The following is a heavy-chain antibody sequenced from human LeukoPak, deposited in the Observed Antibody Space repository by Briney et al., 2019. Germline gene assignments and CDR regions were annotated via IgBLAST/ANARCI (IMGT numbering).Heavy chain of an antibody. CDR2: IYYSGST. CDR3: ARAGITIFGVVNAFDI. Sequence: SETLSLTCTLSGGSISIYYWSWIRQPPGKGLEWIGYIYYSGSTNYNPSRKSRVTISVDMSKNQFSLKLSSVSAADPAVYYCARAGITIFGVVNAFDIWGEGTTVTVSP. J-gene: IGHJ3*02. V-gene: IGHV4-59*01. D-gene: IGHD3-3*01. CDR1: GGSISIYY.